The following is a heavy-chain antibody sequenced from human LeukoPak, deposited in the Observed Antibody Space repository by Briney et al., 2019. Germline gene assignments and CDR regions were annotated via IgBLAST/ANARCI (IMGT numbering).Heavy chain of an antibody. CDR2: ISSSSSYI. J-gene: IGHJ4*02. CDR1: GFTFSSYS. CDR3: ARVVSGWYKAIDY. V-gene: IGHV3-21*01. Sequence: SPGGSPRLSCAASGFTFSSYSMNWVRQAPGKGLEWVSSISSSSSYIYYADSVKGRFTISRDNAKNSLYLQMNSLRAEDTAVYYCARVVSGWYKAIDYWGQGTLVTVSS. D-gene: IGHD6-19*01.